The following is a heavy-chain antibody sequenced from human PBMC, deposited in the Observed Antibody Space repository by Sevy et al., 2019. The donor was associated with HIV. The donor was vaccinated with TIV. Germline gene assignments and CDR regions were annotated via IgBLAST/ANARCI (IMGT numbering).Heavy chain of an antibody. Sequence: ASVKVSCKASGYTFTSYGISWVRQAPGQGLEWMGWISAYNGNTNYAQKLQGRVTMTTDTSTSTAYMELRSLRSDDTAVYYCARASSLVSSGWYDYWDQGTLVTVSS. CDR1: GYTFTSYG. J-gene: IGHJ4*02. D-gene: IGHD6-19*01. CDR2: ISAYNGNT. V-gene: IGHV1-18*04. CDR3: ARASSLVSSGWYDY.